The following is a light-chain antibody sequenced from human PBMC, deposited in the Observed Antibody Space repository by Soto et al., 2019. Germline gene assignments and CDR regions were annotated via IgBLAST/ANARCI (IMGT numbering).Light chain of an antibody. CDR1: QSISNW. CDR2: KAS. V-gene: IGKV1-5*03. Sequence: DIQMTQSPSTLSASVGDRVTITCRASQSISNWLAWYQQKPGKAPNLLIHKASSLESGVPSKFSGSGSGTEFTLTISSLQPDDFATYYCQQYNSYPWTFGQGTKVEIK. J-gene: IGKJ1*01. CDR3: QQYNSYPWT.